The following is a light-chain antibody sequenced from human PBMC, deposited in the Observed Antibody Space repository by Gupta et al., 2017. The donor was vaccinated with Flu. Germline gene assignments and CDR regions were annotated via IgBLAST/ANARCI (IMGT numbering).Light chain of an antibody. V-gene: IGLV1-44*01. CDR3: AAWDDSLNGVV. CDR2: SDN. CDR1: SSNIGSNT. J-gene: IGLJ2*01. Sequence: QSVLTQPPSASGTPGQRVTISCSGSSSNIGSNTVNWYQHLPGTAPKLLIYSDNHRPSGVPDRFSGSKSGTSASLAISGLQSEVEADYYCAAWDDSLNGVVLGGGTKLTVL.